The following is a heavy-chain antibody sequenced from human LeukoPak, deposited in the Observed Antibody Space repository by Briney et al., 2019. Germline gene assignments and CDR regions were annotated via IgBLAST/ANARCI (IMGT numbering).Heavy chain of an antibody. CDR2: INSDGSST. V-gene: IGHV3-74*01. CDR3: ARDWGYCSSTSCYGWFDP. J-gene: IGHJ5*02. Sequence: GGSLRLSCAASGFTFSNYWVHWVRQAPGTGLVWVSRINSDGSSTSYADSVKGRFTVSRDNAKNTLYLQMNSLRAEDTAVYYCARDWGYCSSTSCYGWFDPWGQGTLVTVSS. CDR1: GFTFSNYW. D-gene: IGHD2-2*01.